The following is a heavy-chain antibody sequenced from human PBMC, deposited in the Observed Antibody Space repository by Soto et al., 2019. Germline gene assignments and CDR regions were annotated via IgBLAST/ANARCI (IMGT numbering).Heavy chain of an antibody. Sequence: GGSLRLSCAASGFTFSSYEMNWVRQAPGEGLEWVSYISSSGSTIYYADSVKGRFTISRDNAKNSLYLQMNSLRAEDTAVYYCAREGRLLYYGMDVWGQGTTVTVSS. V-gene: IGHV3-48*03. CDR1: GFTFSSYE. D-gene: IGHD5-12*01. CDR3: AREGRLLYYGMDV. CDR2: ISSSGSTI. J-gene: IGHJ6*02.